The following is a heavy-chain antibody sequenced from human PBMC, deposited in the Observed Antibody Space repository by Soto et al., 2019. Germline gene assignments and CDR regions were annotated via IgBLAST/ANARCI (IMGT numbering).Heavy chain of an antibody. CDR1: GYTFTSYG. Sequence: GASVKVSCKASGYTFTSYGISWVRQAPGQGLEWMGWISAYNGNTNYAQKLQGRVTMTTDTSTSTAYMELRSLRSDDTAVYYCARDAYYDFWSGYYFANLFDSWGQGSLVTVSS. V-gene: IGHV1-18*01. CDR3: ARDAYYDFWSGYYFANLFDS. J-gene: IGHJ5*01. CDR2: ISAYNGNT. D-gene: IGHD3-3*01.